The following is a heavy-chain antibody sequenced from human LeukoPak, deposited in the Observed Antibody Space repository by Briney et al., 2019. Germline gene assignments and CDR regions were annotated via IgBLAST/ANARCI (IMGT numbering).Heavy chain of an antibody. D-gene: IGHD3-16*01. CDR1: GFTFGRHA. CDR2: VFDSGAPT. V-gene: IGHV3-23*01. CDR3: TKAVGGGRDAYDI. J-gene: IGHJ3*02. Sequence: GSLRLSCXASGFTFGRHAMSWVRQAPGKGLEWVSSVFDSGAPTYYADSVKGRFTISRDNSKNTMYLQMESLRAEDTAVYYCTKAVGGGRDAYDIWGQGTLVTVSS.